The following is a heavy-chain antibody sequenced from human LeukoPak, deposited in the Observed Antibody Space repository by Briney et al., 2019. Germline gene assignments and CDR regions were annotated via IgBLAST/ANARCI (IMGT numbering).Heavy chain of an antibody. J-gene: IGHJ3*02. CDR1: GGSISSYY. V-gene: IGHV4-59*01. CDR3: ARQAEGYCSGGSCQRGGAFDI. Sequence: SETLSLTCTVSGGSISSYYWSWIRQPPGKGLEWIVYIYYSGSTNYNPSLKSRVTISVDTSKNQFSLKLSSVTAADTAVYYCARQAEGYCSGGSCQRGGAFDIWGQGTMVTVSS. D-gene: IGHD2-15*01. CDR2: IYYSGST.